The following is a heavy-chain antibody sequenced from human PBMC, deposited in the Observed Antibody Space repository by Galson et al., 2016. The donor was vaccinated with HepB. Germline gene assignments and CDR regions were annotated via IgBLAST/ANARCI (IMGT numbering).Heavy chain of an antibody. CDR1: GFTFGHYA. CDR2: ISWNSDSI. V-gene: IGHV3-9*01. Sequence: SLRLSCAASGFTFGHYAMHWVRQAPGKGLEWVSGISWNSDSIGYADSVKGRFAISRGNAKNSLYLQMNSLHQGPIGLPPGTLLQEHLWG. CDR3: TLLQEHL. J-gene: IGHJ6*01.